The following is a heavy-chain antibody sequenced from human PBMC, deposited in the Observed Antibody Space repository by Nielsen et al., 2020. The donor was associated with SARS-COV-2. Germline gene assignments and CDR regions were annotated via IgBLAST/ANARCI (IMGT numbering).Heavy chain of an antibody. CDR2: IGGNGRNI. CDR3: ARDLYCSGGSCYPHGMDV. CDR1: EFPFSSYE. D-gene: IGHD2-15*01. J-gene: IGHJ6*02. Sequence: GGSLRPSFEPSEFPFSSYEMNWFRQAPGKTLEWLSYIGGNGRNIFYADSVKGRFTISRDNAKNSLYLQMNSLRAEDTAVYYCARDLYCSGGSCYPHGMDVWGQWTTVTVSS. V-gene: IGHV3-48*03.